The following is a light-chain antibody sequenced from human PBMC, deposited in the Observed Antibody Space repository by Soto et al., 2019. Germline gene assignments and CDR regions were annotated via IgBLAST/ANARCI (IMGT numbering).Light chain of an antibody. V-gene: IGKV1-39*01. CDR1: QNIDNY. Sequence: DIQMTQSPSSLSASVGDRVTITCRASQNIDNYLNWFQQKPGNPPKLLIYAASILQSGVPSRFSGRGSGTDFTLTISSLQPEDFATYYCQQTYTSPETFGQGTKVEI. CDR3: QQTYTSPET. CDR2: AAS. J-gene: IGKJ1*01.